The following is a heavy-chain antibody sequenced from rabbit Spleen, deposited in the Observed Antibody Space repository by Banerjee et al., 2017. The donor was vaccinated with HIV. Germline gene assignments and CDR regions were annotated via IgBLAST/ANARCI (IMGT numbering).Heavy chain of an antibody. J-gene: IGHJ4*01. D-gene: IGHD7-1*01. V-gene: IGHV1S45*01. CDR1: GFSFRSTDW. Sequence: QEQLEESGGDLVKPEGSLTLTCTASGFSFRSTDWICWVRQAPGKGLELIACIYISSGKTWYTSWVNGRFTISKTSSTTVDLKMTSLTAADTATYFSTTWSNWSFKLWGQGTLVTV. CDR2: IYISSGKT. CDR3: TTWSNWSFKL.